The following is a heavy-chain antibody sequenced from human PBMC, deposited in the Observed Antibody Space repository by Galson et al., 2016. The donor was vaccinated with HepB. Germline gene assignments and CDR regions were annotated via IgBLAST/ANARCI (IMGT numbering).Heavy chain of an antibody. CDR3: ARGLLYFDWYQLEGYGMDV. CDR1: GSTFSSYS. V-gene: IGHV3-48*02. D-gene: IGHD3-9*01. J-gene: IGHJ6*02. Sequence: SLRLSCAASGSTFSSYSMNWVRQAPGKGLEWVSFLSTSSSTIYYSDSVKGRFTVSRDNGKNSLYLQMNSLRDEDTAVYYCARGLLYFDWYQLEGYGMDVWGQGTTVTISS. CDR2: LSTSSSTI.